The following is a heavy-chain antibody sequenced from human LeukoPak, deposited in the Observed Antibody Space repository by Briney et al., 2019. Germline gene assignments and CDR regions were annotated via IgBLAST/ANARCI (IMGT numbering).Heavy chain of an antibody. V-gene: IGHV1-69*01. CDR1: GGTFSSYA. D-gene: IGHD3-3*01. CDR2: IIPIFGTA. CDR3: ASGFWSGYYRFDY. J-gene: IGHJ4*02. Sequence: ASVKVSCKASGGTFSSYAISWVRQAPGQGLEWMGGIIPIFGTANYALKFQGRVTITADESTSTAYMELSSLRSEDTAVYYCASGFWSGYYRFDYWGQGTLVTVSS.